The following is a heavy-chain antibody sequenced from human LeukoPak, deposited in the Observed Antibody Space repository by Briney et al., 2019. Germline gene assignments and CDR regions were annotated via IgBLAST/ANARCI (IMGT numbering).Heavy chain of an antibody. CDR3: ARDRAVADGRLYY. Sequence: PGGSLRLSCAGSGFTVSSNYMSWVRQAPGKGLEWVSAIYSGDSTYYADSVKGRFIISRDNSKNTVYLQMNSLRAEDTAVYYCARDRAVADGRLYYWGQGTLVTVSS. V-gene: IGHV3-66*01. J-gene: IGHJ4*02. CDR2: IYSGDST. CDR1: GFTVSSNY. D-gene: IGHD6-19*01.